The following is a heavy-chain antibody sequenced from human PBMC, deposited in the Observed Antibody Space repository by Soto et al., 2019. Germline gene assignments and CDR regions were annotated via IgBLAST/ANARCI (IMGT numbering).Heavy chain of an antibody. Sequence: SETLSLTCVVSGYSISSGYHWGWIRQPPGKGLEWLGSVHHSGSTYYNPSLKSRLTISVDKSKNQFSLNLTSVTAADTAVYYCARQDRVVAEGRWSDPRGKGPLVTVSS. CDR2: VHHSGST. V-gene: IGHV4-38-2*01. D-gene: IGHD2-15*01. J-gene: IGHJ5*02. CDR1: GYSISSGYH. CDR3: ARQDRVVAEGRWSDP.